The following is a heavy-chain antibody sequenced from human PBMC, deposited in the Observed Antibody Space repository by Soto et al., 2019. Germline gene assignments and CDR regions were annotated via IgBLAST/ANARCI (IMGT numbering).Heavy chain of an antibody. CDR2: IWYDGSNK. J-gene: IGHJ4*02. CDR3: ARADSGYYYYFDY. V-gene: IGHV3-33*01. CDR1: GFTFSSYG. D-gene: IGHD3-22*01. Sequence: GGSLRLSCAGSGFTFSSYGMHWVRQAPGKGLEWVAVIWYDGSNKDYADSVKGRFTISRDNSKNTLYLKMNSRRAEDTAVYYCARADSGYYYYFDYWGQGTLVTVSS.